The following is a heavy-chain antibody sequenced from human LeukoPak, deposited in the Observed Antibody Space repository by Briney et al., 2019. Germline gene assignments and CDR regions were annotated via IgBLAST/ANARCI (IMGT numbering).Heavy chain of an antibody. CDR3: AKVLFGVVTPFDY. J-gene: IGHJ4*02. D-gene: IGHD3-3*01. CDR2: ISGSGGST. V-gene: IGHV3-23*01. CDR1: GFTFSSYA. Sequence: AGGSLRLSCAASGFTFSSYAMSWVRQAPGKGLEWVSAISGSGGSTYYADSVKGRFTISRDHSKNTPYLQMNSLRAEDTAVYYCAKVLFGVVTPFDYWGQGTLVTVSS.